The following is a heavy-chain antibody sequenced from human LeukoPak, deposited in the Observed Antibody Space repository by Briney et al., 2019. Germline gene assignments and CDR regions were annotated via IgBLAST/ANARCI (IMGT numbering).Heavy chain of an antibody. D-gene: IGHD3-3*01. CDR1: GYTFTSYG. J-gene: IGHJ4*02. V-gene: IGHV1-69*04. CDR2: IIPILGIA. Sequence: SVKVSCKASGYTFTSYGISWVRQAPGQGLEWMGRIIPILGIANYAQKFQGRVTITADKSTSTAYMELSSLRSEDTAVYYCARGSSFWSGLDYWGQGTLVTVSS. CDR3: ARGSSFWSGLDY.